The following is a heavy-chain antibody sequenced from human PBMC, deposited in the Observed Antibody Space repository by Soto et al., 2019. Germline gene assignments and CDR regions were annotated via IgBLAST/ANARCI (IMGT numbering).Heavy chain of an antibody. V-gene: IGHV3-33*01. Sequence: PGGSLRLSCAASGFTFSSYGMHWVRQAPGKGLEWVAVIWYDGSNKYYADSVKGRFTISRDNSKNTLYLQMNSLRAEDTAVYYCARGGGITGTTTYYYYYMDVWGKGTTVTVSS. J-gene: IGHJ6*03. CDR1: GFTFSSYG. CDR3: ARGGGITGTTTYYYYYMDV. D-gene: IGHD1-7*01. CDR2: IWYDGSNK.